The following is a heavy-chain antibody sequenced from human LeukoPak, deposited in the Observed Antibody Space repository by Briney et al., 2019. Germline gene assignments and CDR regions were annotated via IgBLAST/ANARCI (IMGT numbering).Heavy chain of an antibody. D-gene: IGHD1-26*01. CDR2: ISSSSSYI. CDR1: GFTFSTYS. J-gene: IGHJ4*02. CDR3: AREGVGSCYGSGDY. V-gene: IGHV3-21*04. Sequence: PGGSLRLSCAASGFTFSTYSMNWVRQAPGKGLEWVSFISSSSSYIYHADSVKGRFTISRDNAKNSLYLQMNSLSAEDTAVYYCAREGVGSCYGSGDYWGQGTLVTVSS.